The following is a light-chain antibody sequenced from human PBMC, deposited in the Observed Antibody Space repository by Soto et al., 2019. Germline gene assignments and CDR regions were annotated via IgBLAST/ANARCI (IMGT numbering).Light chain of an antibody. CDR1: QSVDTH. CDR2: GAS. Sequence: EIVLTQSPATLSVSPGERATLSCRASQSVDTHLHWYQQKPGQAPRLLIYGASTRATGIPARFSGSGSGTEFPLTINSLQSEDFAVYYCQQSHNWYTFGQGTEVEIK. CDR3: QQSHNWYT. V-gene: IGKV3-15*01. J-gene: IGKJ2*01.